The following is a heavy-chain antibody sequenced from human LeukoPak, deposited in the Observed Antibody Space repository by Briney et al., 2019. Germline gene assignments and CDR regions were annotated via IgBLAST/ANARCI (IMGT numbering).Heavy chain of an antibody. CDR1: GGSISSSSYY. CDR3: ARSVYGSWYFDL. V-gene: IGHV4-39*07. Sequence: SETLSLTCTVSGGSISSSSYYWGWIRQPPGKGLEWIGSIYYSGSTYYNPSLKSRVTISVDTSKNQFSLKLSSVTAADTAVYYCARSVYGSWYFDLWGRGTLVTVSS. CDR2: IYYSGST. D-gene: IGHD3-10*01. J-gene: IGHJ2*01.